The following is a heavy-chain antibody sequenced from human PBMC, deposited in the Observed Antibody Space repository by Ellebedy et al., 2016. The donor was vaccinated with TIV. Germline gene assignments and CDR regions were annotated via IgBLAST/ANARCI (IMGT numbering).Heavy chain of an antibody. Sequence: SETLSLTCTVSGGSIGTYYWSWIRQPPGKGLEWIGYVYYSGSTNYNPSLKSRVTISVDTSKNQFSLKLSPVTAADTAVYYCARDTTDYYYGSGSYYKWFDPWGQGTLVTVSS. J-gene: IGHJ5*02. CDR3: ARDTTDYYYGSGSYYKWFDP. D-gene: IGHD3-10*01. CDR2: VYYSGST. V-gene: IGHV4-59*01. CDR1: GGSIGTYY.